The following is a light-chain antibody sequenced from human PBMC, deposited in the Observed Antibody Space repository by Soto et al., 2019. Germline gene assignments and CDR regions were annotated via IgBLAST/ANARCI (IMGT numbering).Light chain of an antibody. V-gene: IGKV3-15*01. CDR2: GAS. Sequence: DIVMTQSPATLSVAPGERVTFSCRASQGVSRKLAWYQHKPGQAPRRLISGASTGATGIPARFSGSGSGTDFQLTISSLQSEDCAVYYFLQYHTWLITFVWGTKVEIK. CDR3: LQYHTWLIT. CDR1: QGVSRK. J-gene: IGKJ4*01.